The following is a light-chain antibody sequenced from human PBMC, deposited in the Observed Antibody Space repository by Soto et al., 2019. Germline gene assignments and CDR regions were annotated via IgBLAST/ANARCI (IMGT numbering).Light chain of an antibody. V-gene: IGKV3-20*01. CDR3: QQYRDLPQT. CDR1: QSVRNNY. CDR2: NSS. J-gene: IGKJ1*01. Sequence: EIVLTQSPGTLSLSPGERATLSCRASQSVRNNYLAWYQQKPGQAPRLLIYNSSTRVTGIPDRFSGSGSGTDFTLTISRLEPEDFALSYCQQYRDLPQTFGQGTKV.